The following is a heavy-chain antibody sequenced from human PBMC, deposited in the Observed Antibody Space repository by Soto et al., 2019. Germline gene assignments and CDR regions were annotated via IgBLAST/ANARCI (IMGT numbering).Heavy chain of an antibody. J-gene: IGHJ5*02. CDR2: ISAYNGNT. CDR3: AGGGPVLLWFGELLSWFDP. V-gene: IGHV1-18*01. CDR1: GYTFTSYG. Sequence: ASVKVSCKASGYTFTSYGISWVRQAPGQGLEWMGWISAYNGNTNYAQKLQGRVTMTTDTSTSTAYMELRSLRSDDTAVYYCAGGGPVLLWFGELLSWFDPWGQGTLVTVSS. D-gene: IGHD3-10*01.